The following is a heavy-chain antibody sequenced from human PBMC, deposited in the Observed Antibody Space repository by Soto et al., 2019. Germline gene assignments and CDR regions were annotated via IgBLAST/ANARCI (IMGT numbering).Heavy chain of an antibody. J-gene: IGHJ2*01. D-gene: IGHD3-22*01. CDR3: AKAPDSKTYWYFDL. CDR2: ISGSAATT. CDR1: GFTFSSYA. V-gene: IGHV3-23*01. Sequence: PGGSLRLSCAASGFTFSSYAMNWVRQAPGKGLEWVSAISGSAATTHFADSVKGRFTISRDNSKNTLYLQMNSLRAEDTAVYYCAKAPDSKTYWYFDLWGRGTLVTVSS.